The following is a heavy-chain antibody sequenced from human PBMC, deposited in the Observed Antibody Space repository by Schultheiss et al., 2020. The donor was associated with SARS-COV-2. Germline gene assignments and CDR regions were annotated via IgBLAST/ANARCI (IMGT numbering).Heavy chain of an antibody. D-gene: IGHD3-3*01. V-gene: IGHV4-31*01. CDR3: ARSRGGDFWSGYYSAPDAFDI. CDR1: GGSISSGGYY. CDR2: IYYSGST. J-gene: IGHJ3*02. Sequence: SETLSLTCTVSGGSISSGGYYWSWIRQHPGKGLEWIGYIYYSGSTYYNPSLKSLVTISVDTSKNQFSLKLSSVTAAVTAVYYCARSRGGDFWSGYYSAPDAFDIWGQGTMVTVSS.